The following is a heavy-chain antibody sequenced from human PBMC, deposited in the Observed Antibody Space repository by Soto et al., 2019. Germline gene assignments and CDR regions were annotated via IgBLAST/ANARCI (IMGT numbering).Heavy chain of an antibody. D-gene: IGHD4-17*01. V-gene: IGHV2-5*01. CDR1: WSSLSTSGVG. Sequence: SCPTLLYPTQNLTLTCTFSWSSLSTSGVGVGSIRQPQGKALEWLALIYWNDDKRYSPSLKSRLTITKDTYKNQVVLTMTNMDPVETATYYCAHTSLYGLRWFDPWGQGTLVSVTS. CDR2: IYWNDDK. J-gene: IGHJ5*02. CDR3: AHTSLYGLRWFDP.